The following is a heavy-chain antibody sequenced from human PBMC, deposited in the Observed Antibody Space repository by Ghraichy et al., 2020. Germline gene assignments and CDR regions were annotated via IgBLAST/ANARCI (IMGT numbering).Heavy chain of an antibody. CDR2: INPNSGGT. V-gene: IGHV1-2*04. CDR1: GYTFTGYY. CDR3: AREWGDYSNANWFDP. J-gene: IGHJ5*02. Sequence: ASVKVSCKASGYTFTGYYMHWVRQAPGQGLEWMGWINPNSGGTNYAQKFQGWVTMTRDTSISTAYMELSRLRSDDTAVYYCAREWGDYSNANWFDPWGQGTLVTVSS. D-gene: IGHD4-11*01.